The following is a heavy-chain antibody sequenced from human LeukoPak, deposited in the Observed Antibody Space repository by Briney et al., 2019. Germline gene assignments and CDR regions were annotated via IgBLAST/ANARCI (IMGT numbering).Heavy chain of an antibody. CDR1: GYTFTSYY. J-gene: IGHJ4*02. Sequence: ASVKDSCKASGYTFTSYYLHWVRQAPGQELEWMGIINHSSGSTSYAQKLQGKVTITRDTSTTTVYMELSSLRSEDTAVYYCARKAYSYDYFDYWGQGTLVTVSS. CDR2: INHSSGST. D-gene: IGHD5-18*01. V-gene: IGHV1-46*04. CDR3: ARKAYSYDYFDY.